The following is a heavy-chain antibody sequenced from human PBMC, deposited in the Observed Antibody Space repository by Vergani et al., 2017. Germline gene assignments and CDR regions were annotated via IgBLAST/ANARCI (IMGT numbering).Heavy chain of an antibody. V-gene: IGHV4-31*03. CDR3: AREIVLNYYYYYYMDV. J-gene: IGHJ6*03. D-gene: IGHD2-8*01. CDR2: IYYSGST. Sequence: QVQLQESGPGLVKPSQTLSLTCTVSGGSISSGGYYWSWIRQHPGKGLEWIGYIYYSGSTYYNPSLKSRVTISVDTSKNQFSLKLSSVTAADTAVYYCAREIVLNYYYYYYMDVWGKGTTVTVSS. CDR1: GGSISSGGYY.